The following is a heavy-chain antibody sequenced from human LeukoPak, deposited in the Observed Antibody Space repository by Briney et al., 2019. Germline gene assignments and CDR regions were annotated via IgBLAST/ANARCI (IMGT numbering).Heavy chain of an antibody. CDR2: INISGST. CDR1: GGFFSGYY. Sequence: PSETLSLTCAVYGGFFSGYYWSWIRHPPGKGLEWIGVINISGSTNYNPSLKRLVTISVDTSKNQFSLKLSSVTAADTAVYYCARGIKTVTIFGVVIIPHSWFDPWGQGTLVTVSS. CDR3: ARGIKTVTIFGVVIIPHSWFDP. V-gene: IGHV4-34*01. D-gene: IGHD3-3*01. J-gene: IGHJ5*02.